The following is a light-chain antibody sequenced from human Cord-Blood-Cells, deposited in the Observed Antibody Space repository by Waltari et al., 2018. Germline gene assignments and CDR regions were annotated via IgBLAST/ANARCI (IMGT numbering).Light chain of an antibody. CDR1: QSISSW. V-gene: IGKV1-5*03. CDR3: QQYNSYPVT. J-gene: IGKJ2*01. Sequence: DIQMTQSPSTLSASVGDRITITCRARQSISSWLAWYQQKPGKAPKLLIYKASSLESGVPSRFSGSGSGTEFTLTIRSLQPDDFATYYCQQYNSYPVTFGQGTKLEIK. CDR2: KAS.